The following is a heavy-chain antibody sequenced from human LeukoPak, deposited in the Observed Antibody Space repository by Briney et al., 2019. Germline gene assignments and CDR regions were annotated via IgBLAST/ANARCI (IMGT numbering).Heavy chain of an antibody. J-gene: IGHJ4*02. CDR1: GVTFDDYA. Sequence: GGSLRLSCAATGVTFDDYAMHLVRQAPGKGLEWVSGISWNSGSIGYADSVKGRFTISRDNAKNSLYLQMNSLRAEDTALYYCAREVRSYGGQIDYWGQGTLVTVSS. V-gene: IGHV3-9*01. CDR3: AREVRSYGGQIDY. D-gene: IGHD4/OR15-4a*01. CDR2: ISWNSGSI.